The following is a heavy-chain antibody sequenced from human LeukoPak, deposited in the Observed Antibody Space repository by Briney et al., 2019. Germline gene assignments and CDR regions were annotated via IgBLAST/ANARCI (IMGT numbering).Heavy chain of an antibody. V-gene: IGHV4-61*02. Sequence: PSQTLSLTCTVSGGSISSGSYYWSWIRQPAGKGLEWIGRIYTSGSTNYNPSLKSRVTISVDTSKNQFSLKLSSVTAADTAVYYCARESLTGTTFDYWGQGTLVTVSS. CDR2: IYTSGST. J-gene: IGHJ4*02. CDR3: ARESLTGTTFDY. D-gene: IGHD1-20*01. CDR1: GGSISSGSYY.